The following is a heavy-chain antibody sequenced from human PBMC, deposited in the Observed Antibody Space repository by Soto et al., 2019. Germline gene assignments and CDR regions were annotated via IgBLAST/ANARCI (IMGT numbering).Heavy chain of an antibody. CDR3: AHRPTTVAGSKKKNWFDP. D-gene: IGHD6-19*01. V-gene: IGHV2-5*02. CDR2: IYWDDDK. CDR1: GFSLSTSGVG. Sequence: QITLKESGPTLVKPTQTLTLTCTFSGFSLSTSGVGVGWIRQPPGKALEWLALIYWDDDKRYSPSLKSRLTITKDTSKTQVVLTMTNMDPVDTATYYCAHRPTTVAGSKKKNWFDPWGQGTLVTVSS. J-gene: IGHJ5*02.